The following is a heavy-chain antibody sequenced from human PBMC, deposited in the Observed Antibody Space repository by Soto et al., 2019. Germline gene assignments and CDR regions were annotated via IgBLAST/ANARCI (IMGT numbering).Heavy chain of an antibody. CDR3: AGSKASSGRIGVRAVDY. Sequence: GGSLRLSCVASGFTFSSYSIYWVRQAPGKGLEWISYITSSSSAIYYADSVKGRFTISRDNAKNSLYLQMNSLRDEDTAVYYCAGSKASSGRIGVRAVDYRGQGTLVTVSS. V-gene: IGHV3-48*02. D-gene: IGHD2-8*01. J-gene: IGHJ4*02. CDR2: ITSSSSAI. CDR1: GFTFSSYS.